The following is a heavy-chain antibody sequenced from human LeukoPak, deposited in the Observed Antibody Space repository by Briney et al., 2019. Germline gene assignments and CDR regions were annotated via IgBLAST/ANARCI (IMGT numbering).Heavy chain of an antibody. CDR1: GFTFSSYG. V-gene: IGHV3-33*03. CDR3: ATDRGY. CDR2: IWYDGSNK. J-gene: IGHJ4*02. Sequence: GRSLKLSCAASGFTFSSYGMHWVRQAPGKGLEWVAVIWYDGSNKYYADSVKGRFTISRDDAKNSLSLQMNSLKAEDTAVYYCATDRGYWGQGTLVTVSS.